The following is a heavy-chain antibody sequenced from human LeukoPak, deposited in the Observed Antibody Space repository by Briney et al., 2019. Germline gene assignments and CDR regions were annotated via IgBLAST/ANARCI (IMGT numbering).Heavy chain of an antibody. Sequence: SVKVSCKASGGTFSSYAISWVRQAPGQGLEWMGGIIPIFGTANYAQKFQGRVTITADESTSTAYMELSSLRSEDTAVYYCARDYYYDSSGYYTYYFDYWGQGTQVTVSS. D-gene: IGHD3-22*01. CDR2: IIPIFGTA. V-gene: IGHV1-69*13. CDR1: GGTFSSYA. J-gene: IGHJ4*02. CDR3: ARDYYYDSSGYYTYYFDY.